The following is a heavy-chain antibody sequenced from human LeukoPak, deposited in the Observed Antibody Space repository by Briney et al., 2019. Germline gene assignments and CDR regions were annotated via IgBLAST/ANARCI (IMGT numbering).Heavy chain of an antibody. Sequence: PSETLSLTCAVYGGSFSGYYWSWIRQPPGKGLEWIGEINHSGSTNYNPSLKSRVTISVDTSKNQFSLKLSSVTAADTAVYYCARAVFGWLRILYYFDYWGQGTLVTVSS. CDR1: GGSFSGYY. J-gene: IGHJ4*02. CDR2: INHSGST. D-gene: IGHD5-12*01. V-gene: IGHV4-34*01. CDR3: ARAVFGWLRILYYFDY.